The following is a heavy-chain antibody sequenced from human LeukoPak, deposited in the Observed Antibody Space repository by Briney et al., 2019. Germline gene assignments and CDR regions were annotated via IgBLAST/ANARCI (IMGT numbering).Heavy chain of an antibody. D-gene: IGHD3-22*01. J-gene: IGHJ4*02. Sequence: SETLSLTCTVSGGSTSSSSYYWGWIRQPPGKGLEWIGSIYYSGSTYYNPSLKSRVTISVDTSKNQFSLKLSSVTAADTAVYYCARPYGYDSSGYYLGYFDYWGQGTLVTVSS. CDR3: ARPYGYDSSGYYLGYFDY. CDR2: IYYSGST. V-gene: IGHV4-39*01. CDR1: GGSTSSSSYY.